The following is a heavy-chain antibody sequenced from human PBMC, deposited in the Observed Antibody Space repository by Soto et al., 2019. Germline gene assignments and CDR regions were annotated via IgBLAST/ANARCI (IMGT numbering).Heavy chain of an antibody. CDR1: GFAFSSYS. J-gene: IGHJ4*02. V-gene: IGHV3-21*01. CDR2: ISSSSSYI. CDR3: ASLLYRAARPLDY. Sequence: PGGSLRLSCAASGFAFSSYSMNWVRQAPGKGLEWVSSISSSSSYIYYADSVKGRFTISRDNAKNSLYLQMNSLRAEDTAVYYCASLLYRAARPLDYWGQGTLVTVSS. D-gene: IGHD6-6*01.